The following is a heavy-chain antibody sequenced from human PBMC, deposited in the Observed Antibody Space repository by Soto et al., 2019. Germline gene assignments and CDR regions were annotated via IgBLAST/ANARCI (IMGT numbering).Heavy chain of an antibody. D-gene: IGHD2-15*01. V-gene: IGHV5-51*01. Sequence: GESLKISCKGSGYSFTSYWIGWVRQMPGKGLEWMGIIYPGDSDTRYSPSFQGQVTISADKSISTAYLQWSSLKASDTAMYYCARHPSYCSGGSCYSASYFDYWGQGTLVTVSS. CDR2: IYPGDSDT. CDR1: GYSFTSYW. J-gene: IGHJ4*02. CDR3: ARHPSYCSGGSCYSASYFDY.